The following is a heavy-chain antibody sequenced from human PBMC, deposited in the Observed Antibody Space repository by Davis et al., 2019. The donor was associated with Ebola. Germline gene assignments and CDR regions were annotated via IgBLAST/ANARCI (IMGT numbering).Heavy chain of an antibody. D-gene: IGHD4-17*01. CDR3: AGYGDYFLG. CDR2: IYYSGST. V-gene: IGHV4-34*01. J-gene: IGHJ4*02. Sequence: SETLSLTCAVYGGSFSGYYWSWIRQPPGKGLEWIGSIYYSGSTYYNPSLKSRVTIFVDTSKNQFSLKLSSVTAADTAVYYCAGYGDYFLGWGQGTLVTVSS. CDR1: GGSFSGYY.